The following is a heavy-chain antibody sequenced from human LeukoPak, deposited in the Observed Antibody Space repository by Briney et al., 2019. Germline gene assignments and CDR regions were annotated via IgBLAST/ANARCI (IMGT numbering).Heavy chain of an antibody. D-gene: IGHD6-13*01. CDR2: ISYDGSNK. Sequence: GGSLRLSCAASGFTFSRYWMHWVRQAPGKGLEWVAVISYDGSNKYYADSVKGRFTISRDNSKNTLYLQMNSLRAEDTAVYYCARGRSWYAYYFDYWGQGTLVTVSS. J-gene: IGHJ4*02. CDR1: GFTFSRYW. V-gene: IGHV3-30-3*01. CDR3: ARGRSWYAYYFDY.